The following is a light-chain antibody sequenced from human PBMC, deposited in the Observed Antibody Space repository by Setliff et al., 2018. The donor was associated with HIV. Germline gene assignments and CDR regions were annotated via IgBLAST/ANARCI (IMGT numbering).Light chain of an antibody. J-gene: IGLJ1*01. Sequence: QSALTQPASVSGSPGQSITISCTGTSSDVGGYNYVSWYQQHPGKAPKLMIYEVTNRPSGISNRFSGSKSGNTASLTISGLQAEDEADYYCSSYTIRNTLLFGTGTKVT. V-gene: IGLV2-14*01. CDR3: SSYTIRNTLL. CDR2: EVT. CDR1: SSDVGGYNY.